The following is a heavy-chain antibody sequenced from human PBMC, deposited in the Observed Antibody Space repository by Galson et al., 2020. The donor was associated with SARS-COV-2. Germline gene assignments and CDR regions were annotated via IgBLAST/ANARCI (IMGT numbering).Heavy chain of an antibody. V-gene: IGHV4-39*01. CDR1: GGSISSSNYY. Sequence: SETLSLTCIVSGGSISSSNYYWGWIRQPPGKGLEWIGSIHYSGSTFYNPSLKSRVTISVGTSEHQFSLKLNSVTAADTAVYYCARLPSTMIIVAISYWHFDLWGRGTLVTVSS. CDR3: ARLPSTMIIVAISYWHFDL. CDR2: IHYSGST. D-gene: IGHD3-22*01. J-gene: IGHJ2*01.